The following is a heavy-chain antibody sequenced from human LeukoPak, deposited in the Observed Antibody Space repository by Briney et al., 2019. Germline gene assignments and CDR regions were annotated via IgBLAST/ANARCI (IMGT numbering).Heavy chain of an antibody. CDR1: GYTFTSYA. Sequence: ASVKVSCKASGYTFTSYAMNWVRQAPGQGLEWMGWINTNTGNPTYAQGFTGRFVFSLDTSVSTAYLQISSLKAEDTAVYYCARVDSGWYARGRFDYWGQGTLVTVSS. V-gene: IGHV7-4-1*02. J-gene: IGHJ4*02. CDR2: INTNTGNP. CDR3: ARVDSGWYARGRFDY. D-gene: IGHD6-19*01.